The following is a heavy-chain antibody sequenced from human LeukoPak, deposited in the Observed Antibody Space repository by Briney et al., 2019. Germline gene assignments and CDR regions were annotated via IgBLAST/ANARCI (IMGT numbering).Heavy chain of an antibody. CDR2: IRCDSTNK. J-gene: IGHJ4*02. Sequence: GGSLRLSCAASGFTFSGHGMHWVRQAPGKGLEWVAFIRCDSTNKYYADSVKGRFTISRDNSKNTLYLQMNSLRAEDTAVYYCAKGDSSGWFPSFDYWGQGTPVTVSS. D-gene: IGHD6-13*01. CDR3: AKGDSSGWFPSFDY. V-gene: IGHV3-30*02. CDR1: GFTFSGHG.